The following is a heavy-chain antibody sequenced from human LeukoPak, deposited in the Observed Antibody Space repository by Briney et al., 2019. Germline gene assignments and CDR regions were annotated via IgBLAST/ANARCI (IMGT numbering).Heavy chain of an antibody. CDR1: GYTFTSYG. Sequence: ASVKVSCKASGYTFTSYGISWVRQAPGQGLEWMGWINAYNGNTNYAQKHQGRVTMTTDTSTSTAYMELRSRRSDDTAVYYCARARGYSGYDGGFDPWGQGTLVTVSS. CDR2: INAYNGNT. D-gene: IGHD5-12*01. V-gene: IGHV1-18*01. J-gene: IGHJ5*02. CDR3: ARARGYSGYDGGFDP.